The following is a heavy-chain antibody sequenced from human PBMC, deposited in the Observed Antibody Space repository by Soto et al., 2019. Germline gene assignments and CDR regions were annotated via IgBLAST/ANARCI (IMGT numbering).Heavy chain of an antibody. V-gene: IGHV4-34*01. CDR3: ARGGFRRGYSELGYYGMDV. CDR2: INHSGST. CDR1: GGSFSGYY. D-gene: IGHD5-18*01. J-gene: IGHJ6*02. Sequence: QVQLQQWGAGLLKPSETLSLTCAVYGGSFSGYYWSWIRQPPGKGLEWIGEINHSGSTNYNPSLKSRVTISVDTSKKQFSLKLSSVTAADTAVYYCARGGFRRGYSELGYYGMDVWGQGTTVTVSS.